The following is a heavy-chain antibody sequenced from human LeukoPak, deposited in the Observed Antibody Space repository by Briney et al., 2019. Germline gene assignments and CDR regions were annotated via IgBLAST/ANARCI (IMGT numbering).Heavy chain of an antibody. V-gene: IGHV4-59*01. CDR1: GDSISSYY. CDR3: ARAPYYYGSGSYNFDY. J-gene: IGHJ4*02. Sequence: PSETLSLTCTVSGDSISSYYWSWIRQPPGKGLEWIGYIYYSGSTNYNPSLKSRVTISVDTSKNQFPLKLTSVTAADTAVYYCARAPYYYGSGSYNFDYWGQGTLVTVSS. CDR2: IYYSGST. D-gene: IGHD3-10*01.